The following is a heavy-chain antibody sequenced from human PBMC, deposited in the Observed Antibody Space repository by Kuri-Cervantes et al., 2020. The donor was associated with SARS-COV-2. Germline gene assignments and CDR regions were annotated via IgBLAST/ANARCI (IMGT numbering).Heavy chain of an antibody. J-gene: IGHJ4*02. Sequence: GESLKISCAASGFTFSSYAMYWVRQAPGKGLEWVAVISYDGSNKYYADSVKGRFTISRDNSKNTLYLQMNSLRAEDTAVYYCASEAATFDYWGQGTLVTVSS. CDR3: ASEAATFDY. D-gene: IGHD2-15*01. CDR2: ISYDGSNK. CDR1: GFTFSSYA. V-gene: IGHV3-30-3*01.